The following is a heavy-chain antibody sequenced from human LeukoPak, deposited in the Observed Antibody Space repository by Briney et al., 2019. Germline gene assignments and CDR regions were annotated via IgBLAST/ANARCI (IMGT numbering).Heavy chain of an antibody. Sequence: GRSLRLSCAASGFTFDDYAMHWVRQAPGKGLEWVSGISWNSGSIGYADSVKGRFTISRDNAKNSLYLQMNSLRAEDTAVYYCATPLETFWSGYSFGYWGQGTLVTVSS. CDR3: ATPLETFWSGYSFGY. CDR2: ISWNSGSI. D-gene: IGHD3-3*01. V-gene: IGHV3-9*01. CDR1: GFTFDDYA. J-gene: IGHJ4*02.